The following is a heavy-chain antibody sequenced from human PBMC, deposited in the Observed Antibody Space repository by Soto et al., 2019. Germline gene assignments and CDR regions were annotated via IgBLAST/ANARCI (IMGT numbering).Heavy chain of an antibody. CDR1: RITFSTYR. J-gene: IGHJ6*02. V-gene: IGHV3-48*02. Sequence: PWVTLRLSCSASRITFSTYRMNWVRQAPGKGLEWVAYIGTGGRSISVAASVKGRFTISMDDVKESVFMQLNSLRDEATAMYYYASSATQRLVCSAYNDQFYLDVWGQGTMVTVSS. CDR2: IGTGGRSI. D-gene: IGHD1-1*01. CDR3: ASSATQRLVCSAYNDQFYLDV.